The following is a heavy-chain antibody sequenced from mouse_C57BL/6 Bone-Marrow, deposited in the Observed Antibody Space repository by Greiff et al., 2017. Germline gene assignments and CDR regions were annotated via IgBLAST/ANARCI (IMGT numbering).Heavy chain of an antibody. Sequence: VQLQQPGTELVKPGASVKLSCKASGYTFTSYWMHWVKQRPGQGLEWIGNINPSNGGTNYNEKFKSKAKLTVDKSSSTAYMQLSRLTSEDSAVYYGARSGRQLRLRPYYFDYWGQGTTLTVSS. V-gene: IGHV1-53*01. J-gene: IGHJ2*01. CDR2: INPSNGGT. CDR3: ARSGRQLRLRPYYFDY. D-gene: IGHD3-2*02. CDR1: GYTFTSYW.